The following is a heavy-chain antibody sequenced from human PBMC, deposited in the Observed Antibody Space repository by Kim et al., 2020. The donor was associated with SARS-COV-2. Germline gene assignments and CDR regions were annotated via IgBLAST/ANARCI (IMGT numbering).Heavy chain of an antibody. V-gene: IGHV3-21*01. CDR1: GFTFSSYS. CDR2: ISSSSSYI. Sequence: GGSLRLSCAASGFTFSSYSMNWVRQAPGKGLEWVSSISSSSSYIYYADSVKGRFTISRDNAKNSLYLQMNSLRAEDTAVYYCARVGSSGGYYYYYYGMDVWGQGTTVTVSS. J-gene: IGHJ6*02. CDR3: ARVGSSGGYYYYYYGMDV. D-gene: IGHD6-25*01.